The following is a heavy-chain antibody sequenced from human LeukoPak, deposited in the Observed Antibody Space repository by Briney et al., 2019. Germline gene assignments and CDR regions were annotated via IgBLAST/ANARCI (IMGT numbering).Heavy chain of an antibody. CDR3: ARVATGLYASGSYSDF. D-gene: IGHD3-10*01. CDR1: GFTFSTYS. J-gene: IGHJ4*02. CDR2: ISHDGRNK. V-gene: IGHV3-30*14. Sequence: GSLRLSCAASGFTFSTYSMHWVRQAPGKGLEWVAVISHDGRNKYYADSVKGRFTISRDNSRNTLYLQMNSLRVDDTAVFYCARVATGLYASGSYSDFWGQGTLVTVSS.